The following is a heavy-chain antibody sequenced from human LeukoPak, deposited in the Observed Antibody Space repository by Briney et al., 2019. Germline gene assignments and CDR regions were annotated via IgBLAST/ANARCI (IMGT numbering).Heavy chain of an antibody. CDR1: GGSISSSSYY. CDR3: ARQLRYFDWLSPQGYGMDV. D-gene: IGHD3-9*01. Sequence: SETLSLTCTVSGGSISSSSYYWGWIRQPPGKGLEWIGSIYYSGSTYYNPSLKSRVTISVDTSKNQFSLKLTSVTAADTALYYCARQLRYFDWLSPQGYGMDVWGQGTTVTVSS. CDR2: IYYSGST. J-gene: IGHJ6*02. V-gene: IGHV4-39*01.